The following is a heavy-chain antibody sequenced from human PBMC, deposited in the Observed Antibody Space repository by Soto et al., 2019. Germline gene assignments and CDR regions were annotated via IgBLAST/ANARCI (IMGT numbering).Heavy chain of an antibody. Sequence: PSETLSLTCTVSGGSISSSSYYWGCIRQPPGKGLEWIGSIYYSGSTYYNPSLKSRVTISVDTSKNQFSLKLSSVTAADTAVYYCAKAGTLEYNWFDPWGQGTLVTAPQ. D-gene: IGHD6-19*01. CDR1: GGSISSSSYY. J-gene: IGHJ5*02. V-gene: IGHV4-39*01. CDR2: IYYSGST. CDR3: AKAGTLEYNWFDP.